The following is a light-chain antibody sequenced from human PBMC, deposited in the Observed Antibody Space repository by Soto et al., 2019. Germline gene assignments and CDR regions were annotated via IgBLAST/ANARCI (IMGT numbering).Light chain of an antibody. Sequence: DIQMTQSPSSVSAFVGDRVTITCRASQGISTWLAWYQQKPGKATKLLIYAASRLQSGVPSRFRGSGSGTDFSLTISSLQPEDFATYYCQQANHIPPYTFGQGTKVDIK. V-gene: IGKV1-12*01. CDR2: AAS. CDR3: QQANHIPPYT. J-gene: IGKJ2*01. CDR1: QGISTW.